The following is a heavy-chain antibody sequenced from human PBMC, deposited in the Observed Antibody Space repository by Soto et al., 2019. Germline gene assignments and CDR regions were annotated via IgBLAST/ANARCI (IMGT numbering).Heavy chain of an antibody. CDR3: AKNGQLPSYYYGMDV. CDR2: ISGYNGDT. CDR1: GYTFTRYG. Sequence: QGQLVQSGAEVKKPGASVKVSCKASGYTFTRYGISWVRQAPGQGLEWMGWISGYNGDTNYAQKPQGSVTMTIATSTSTAYMELRSLTSDDTAVYYCAKNGQLPSYYYGMDVWGQGTTVTVSS. J-gene: IGHJ6*02. D-gene: IGHD1-7*01. V-gene: IGHV1-18*01.